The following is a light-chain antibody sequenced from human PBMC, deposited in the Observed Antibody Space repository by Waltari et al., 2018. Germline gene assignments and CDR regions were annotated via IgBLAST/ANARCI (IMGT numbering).Light chain of an antibody. CDR3: AAWDDSLSNFV. J-gene: IGLJ1*01. Sequence: QSVLTQPPSASGTPGQKVTISCSGGSSKIGGNYVYWYQQLPGTAPKLLTYKSNQRPSGVPDRFSGSKSGTSASLAISGLRSEDEGHYYCAAWDDSLSNFVFGTGTKVTVL. CDR1: SSKIGGNY. CDR2: KSN. V-gene: IGLV1-47*01.